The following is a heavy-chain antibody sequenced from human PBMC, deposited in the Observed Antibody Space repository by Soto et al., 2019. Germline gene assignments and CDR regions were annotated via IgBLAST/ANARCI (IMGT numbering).Heavy chain of an antibody. CDR3: AKDLTVTTDYFDY. CDR1: GFTFSSYA. CDR2: ISGSGGST. D-gene: IGHD4-17*01. V-gene: IGHV3-23*01. Sequence: HPGGSLRLSCAASGFTFSSYAMSWVRQAPGKGLEWVSAISGSGGSTYYADSVKGRFTISRDNSKNTLYLQMNSLRAEDTAVYYCAKDLTVTTDYFDYWGQGTLVTVSS. J-gene: IGHJ4*02.